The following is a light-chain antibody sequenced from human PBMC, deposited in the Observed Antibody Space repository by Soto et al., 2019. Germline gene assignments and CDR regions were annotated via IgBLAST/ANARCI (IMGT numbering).Light chain of an antibody. V-gene: IGKV3-11*01. CDR1: QPVSDK. CDR3: QQRHWRPIT. CDR2: DAY. Sequence: KQSPANLSVYQGVGATRSCWASQPVSDKLAWYQQKPEHPPMLIFYDAYNGASGIPPRFSGSGFGKDFTLTISILEPEDSAVYCWQQRHWRPITFGQGTRLEVK. J-gene: IGKJ5*01.